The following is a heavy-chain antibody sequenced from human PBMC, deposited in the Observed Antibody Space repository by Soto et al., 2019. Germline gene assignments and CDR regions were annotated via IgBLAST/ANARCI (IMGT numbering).Heavy chain of an antibody. D-gene: IGHD3-22*01. CDR1: GGTFSSYA. V-gene: IGHV1-69*13. J-gene: IGHJ5*02. CDR2: IIPIFGTA. Sequence: ASVKVSCKASGGTFSSYAISWVRQAPGQGLEWMGGIIPIFGTANYAQKFQGRVTITADESTSTAYMELSSLRSEDTAVYYCARVYYYGSSGYYPPFDPWGQGTLVTVSS. CDR3: ARVYYYGSSGYYPPFDP.